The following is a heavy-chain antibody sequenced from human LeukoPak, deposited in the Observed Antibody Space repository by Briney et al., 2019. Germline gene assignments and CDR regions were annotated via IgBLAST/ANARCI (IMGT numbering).Heavy chain of an antibody. V-gene: IGHV4-59*01. CDR3: ARETKLMGYSSGLGFNY. Sequence: SETLSLTCTVSGGSISSYYWSWIRQPPGKGLEWIGYIYYSGSANYNPSLKSRVTISVDTSKNQFSLKLSSVTAADTAVYYCARETKLMGYSSGLGFNYWGQGTLVTVSS. CDR1: GGSISSYY. D-gene: IGHD6-19*01. CDR2: IYYSGSA. J-gene: IGHJ4*02.